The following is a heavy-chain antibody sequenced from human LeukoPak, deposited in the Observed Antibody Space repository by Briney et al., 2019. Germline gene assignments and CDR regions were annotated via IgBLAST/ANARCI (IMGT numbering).Heavy chain of an antibody. J-gene: IGHJ4*02. D-gene: IGHD3-22*01. CDR3: ARQAVRSSGYIGY. V-gene: IGHV4-39*01. Sequence: PSETLSLTCTVSGGSISSSSYYWGWIRQPPGKGLEWIGSIYYSGSTYYNPSLKSRVTISVDTSKNQFSLKLSSVTAADTAVYYCARQAVRSSGYIGYWGQGTLVTVSS. CDR1: GGSISSSSYY. CDR2: IYYSGST.